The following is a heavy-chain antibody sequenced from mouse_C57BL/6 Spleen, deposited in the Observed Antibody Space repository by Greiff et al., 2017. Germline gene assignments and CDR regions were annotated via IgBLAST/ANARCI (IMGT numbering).Heavy chain of an antibody. CDR3: ARTGYYFDY. V-gene: IGHV1-82*01. J-gene: IGHJ2*01. D-gene: IGHD4-1*01. CDR2: IYPGDGDT. Sequence: VQLVESGPELVKPGASVKISCKASGYAFSSSWMNWVKQRPGKGLEWIGRIYPGDGDTNYNGKFKGKATLTADKSSSTAYMQLSSLTSEDSAVYFCARTGYYFDYWGQGTTLTVSS. CDR1: GYAFSSSW.